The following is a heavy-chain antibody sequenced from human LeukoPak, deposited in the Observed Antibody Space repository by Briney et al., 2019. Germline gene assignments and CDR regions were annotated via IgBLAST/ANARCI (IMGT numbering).Heavy chain of an antibody. CDR2: TSYDGTRQ. J-gene: IGHJ4*02. V-gene: IGHV3-30*18. Sequence: GGSLRLSCEASGLTVSYTFMSWVRQAPGKGLEWVAVTSYDGTRQFYADFVKGRFNISRDNSNNTVYLQMNSLRAEDTAVYYCAKREAVTDTAEWDYLDYWGQGILVTVSS. D-gene: IGHD6-19*01. CDR3: AKREAVTDTAEWDYLDY. CDR1: GLTVSYTF.